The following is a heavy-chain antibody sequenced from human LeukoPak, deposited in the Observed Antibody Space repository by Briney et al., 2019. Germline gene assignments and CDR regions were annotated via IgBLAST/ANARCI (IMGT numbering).Heavy chain of an antibody. J-gene: IGHJ3*02. CDR1: GGTFSSYA. CDR2: IIPILGIA. V-gene: IGHV1-69*04. D-gene: IGHD6-13*01. Sequence: SVKVSCKASGGTFSSYAISWVRQAPGQGLEWMGRIIPILGIANYAQKFQGRVTITADKSTSTAYMELSSLRSEDTAVYYCARVNPGSSWDAFDIWGQGTMVTVSS. CDR3: ARVNPGSSWDAFDI.